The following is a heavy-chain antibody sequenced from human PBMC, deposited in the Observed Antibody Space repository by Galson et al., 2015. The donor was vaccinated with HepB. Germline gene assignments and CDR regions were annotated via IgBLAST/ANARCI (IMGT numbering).Heavy chain of an antibody. D-gene: IGHD5-12*01. CDR1: GFSFSSYA. V-gene: IGHV3-64*01. CDR3: ARGRGYSAYGLQDY. CDR2: ISSDGGST. J-gene: IGHJ4*02. Sequence: SLRLSCAASGFSFSSYAMHWVRQAPGKGLEYVSSISSDGGSTYYGNSVRGRFKISRDNSKNTLYLQMGSLRAEDMAMYYCARGRGYSAYGLQDYWGQGTLVTVSS.